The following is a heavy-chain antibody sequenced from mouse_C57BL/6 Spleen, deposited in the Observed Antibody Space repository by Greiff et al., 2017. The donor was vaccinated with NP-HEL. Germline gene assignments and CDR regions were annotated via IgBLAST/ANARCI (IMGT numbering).Heavy chain of an antibody. V-gene: IGHV1-52*01. CDR3: ATSTVVAPDY. CDR1: GYTFTSYW. D-gene: IGHD1-1*01. J-gene: IGHJ2*01. CDR2: IDPSDSET. Sequence: QVHVKQPGAELVRPGSSVKLSCKASGYTFTSYWMHWVKQRPIQGLEWIGNIDPSDSETHYNQKFKDKATLTVDKSSSTAYMQLSSLTSEDSAVYYCATSTVVAPDYWGQGTTLTVSS.